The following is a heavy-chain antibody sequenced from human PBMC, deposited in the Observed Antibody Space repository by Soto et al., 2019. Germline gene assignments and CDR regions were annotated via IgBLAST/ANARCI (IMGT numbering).Heavy chain of an antibody. J-gene: IGHJ6*02. CDR1: GFSLTITGMC. CDR3: ARVAAAGSYYYYGMDV. Sequence: SGPTLVNPTQTLTLTCTFSGFSLTITGMCVSRIRQPPGNALEWLALIDWDDDKYYSTSLKTRLTISKDTSKNQVVLSMTNMDPVDTATYYCARVAAAGSYYYYGMDVWCQGTTVTVSS. V-gene: IGHV2-70*01. CDR2: IDWDDDK. D-gene: IGHD6-13*01.